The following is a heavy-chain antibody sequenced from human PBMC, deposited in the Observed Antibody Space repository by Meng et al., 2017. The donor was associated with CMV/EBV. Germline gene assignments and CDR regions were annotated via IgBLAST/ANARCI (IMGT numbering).Heavy chain of an antibody. D-gene: IGHD3-16*02. CDR1: GFTFSSYW. CDR3: ARVVSGGLDS. V-gene: IGHV3-7*01. J-gene: IGHJ4*02. Sequence: GGSLRLSCVASGFTFSSYWMSWVRQAPGKGLEWVANIKQDGSEKYYVDSVKGRFTISRDNAKNSLYLQMNSLRAEDTAVYYCARVVSGGLDSWGQGTLVTVSS. CDR2: IKQDGSEK.